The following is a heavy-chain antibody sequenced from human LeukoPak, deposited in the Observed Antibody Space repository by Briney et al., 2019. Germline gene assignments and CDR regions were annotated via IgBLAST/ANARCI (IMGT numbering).Heavy chain of an antibody. Sequence: ASVKVSCKASGYTFTGYYMHWVRQAPGQGLEWMGWINPNSGGTNYAQKFQGRVTMTRDTSISIAYMELSRLRSDDTAVYYCARGVAGTPLTDYWGQGTLVTVSS. CDR2: INPNSGGT. J-gene: IGHJ4*02. D-gene: IGHD6-19*01. V-gene: IGHV1-2*02. CDR3: ARGVAGTPLTDY. CDR1: GYTFTGYY.